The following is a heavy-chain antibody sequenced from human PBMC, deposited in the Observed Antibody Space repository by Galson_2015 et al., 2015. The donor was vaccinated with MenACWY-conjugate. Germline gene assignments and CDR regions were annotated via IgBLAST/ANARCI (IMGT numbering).Heavy chain of an antibody. J-gene: IGHJ4*02. CDR2: INEDGSRK. V-gene: IGHV3-7*01. Sequence: SLRLSCAASGFTFSSSWMNWVRQAPGKGLEWVANINEDGSRKYYVDSVKGRFTISRDNAKNTLYLQMNNLRAEDTAVYYCGRGYIYGSSRATYIDYWGQGALVTVSS. D-gene: IGHD5-18*01. CDR3: GRGYIYGSSRATYIDY. CDR1: GFTFSSSW.